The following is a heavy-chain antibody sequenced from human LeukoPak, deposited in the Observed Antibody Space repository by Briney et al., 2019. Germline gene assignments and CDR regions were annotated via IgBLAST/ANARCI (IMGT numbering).Heavy chain of an antibody. CDR2: INHSGST. CDR1: GGSFSGYY. J-gene: IGHJ4*02. Sequence: SETLSLTCAVYGGSFSGYYWSWIRQPPGKGPEWIGEINHSGSTNYNPSLKSRVTISVDTSKNQFSLKLSSVTAADTAVYYCARGRAGRQDYWGQGTLVTVSS. V-gene: IGHV4-34*01. CDR3: ARGRAGRQDY. D-gene: IGHD1-26*01.